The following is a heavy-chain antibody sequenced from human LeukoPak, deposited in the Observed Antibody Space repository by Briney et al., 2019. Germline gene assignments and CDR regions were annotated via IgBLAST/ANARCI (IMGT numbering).Heavy chain of an antibody. CDR2: IYYSGST. D-gene: IGHD2-15*01. CDR1: GGSISSSSYY. V-gene: IGHV4-39*01. J-gene: IGHJ4*02. Sequence: SETLSLTCTVSGGSISSSSYYWGWIRQPPGKGLEWIGSIYYSGSTYYNPSLKSRVTISVDTSKNQFSLKLSSVTAADTAVYYCARGRWDCSGGSCYQDYFDYWGQGTLVTVSS. CDR3: ARGRWDCSGGSCYQDYFDY.